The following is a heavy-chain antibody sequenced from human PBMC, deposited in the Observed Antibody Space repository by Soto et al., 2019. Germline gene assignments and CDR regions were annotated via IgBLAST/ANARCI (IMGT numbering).Heavy chain of an antibody. D-gene: IGHD6-13*01. Sequence: GESLNISCKGSGYSFPSYWINWVRQMPGKGLEWMGIIYPGDSDTRYSPSFQGQVTISADKSINTAYLQWRSLKASDTAVYYCARHHGSPGSYFGMDVWGQGTTVTVSS. J-gene: IGHJ6*02. CDR3: ARHHGSPGSYFGMDV. CDR2: IYPGDSDT. CDR1: GYSFPSYW. V-gene: IGHV5-51*01.